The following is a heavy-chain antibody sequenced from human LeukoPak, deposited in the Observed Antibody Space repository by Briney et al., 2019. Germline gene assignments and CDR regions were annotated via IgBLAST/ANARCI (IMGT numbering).Heavy chain of an antibody. CDR1: GFTFSSYG. D-gene: IGHD6-13*01. J-gene: IGHJ5*02. CDR3: AKDSSSWYNWFDP. CDR2: ISYDGSNK. V-gene: IGHV3-30*18. Sequence: GGSLRLSCAASGFTFSSYGMHWVRQAPGKGLEWVAVISYDGSNKYYADSVKGRFTISRDNSRNTLYLQMNSLRAEDTAVYYCAKDSSSWYNWFDPWGQGTLVTVFS.